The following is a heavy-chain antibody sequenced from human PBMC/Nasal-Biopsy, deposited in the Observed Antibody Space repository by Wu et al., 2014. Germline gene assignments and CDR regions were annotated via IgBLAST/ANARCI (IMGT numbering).Heavy chain of an antibody. CDR1: GGSISSGSYY. Sequence: TLSLTCTVSGGSISSGSYYWSWIRQPAGKGLEWIGRIYISGRTNYNPSLKSRVTLLMDTSKNQLSLKLSFVTAADTAVYYCAREGPGDRGVSPPYYYYYYMDVWGKGTAVTVSS. CDR3: AREGPGDRGVSPPYYYYYYMDV. D-gene: IGHD3-10*01. CDR2: IYISGRT. V-gene: IGHV4-61*02. J-gene: IGHJ6*03.